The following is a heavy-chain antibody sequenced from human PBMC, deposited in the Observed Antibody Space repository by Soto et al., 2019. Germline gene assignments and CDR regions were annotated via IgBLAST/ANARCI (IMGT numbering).Heavy chain of an antibody. D-gene: IGHD6-13*01. CDR1: GYTFTTYG. J-gene: IGHJ4*02. Sequence: ASVKVSCKASGYTFTTYGINWVRQAPGQGLEWMGWISAYNGNTNYAQKLQGRVTMTTDTSTSTAYMELRSLRSDDTAVYYCARVGSSSWYPSPLWPLDYWGQGTLVTVSS. V-gene: IGHV1-18*01. CDR2: ISAYNGNT. CDR3: ARVGSSSWYPSPLWPLDY.